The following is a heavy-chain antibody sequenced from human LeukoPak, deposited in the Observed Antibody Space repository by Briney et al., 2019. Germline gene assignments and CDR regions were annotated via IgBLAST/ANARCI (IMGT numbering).Heavy chain of an antibody. CDR2: ISYDGSNK. V-gene: IGHV3-30-3*01. D-gene: IGHD2-2*02. Sequence: PGRSLRLSCAASGFTFSSYAMPWVRQAPGKGLEWVAVISYDGSNKYYADSVKGRFTISRDNSKNTLYLQMSSLRAEDTAVYYCARVVVPAAISGSRYFDYWGQGTLVTVSS. CDR1: GFTFSSYA. CDR3: ARVVVPAAISGSRYFDY. J-gene: IGHJ4*02.